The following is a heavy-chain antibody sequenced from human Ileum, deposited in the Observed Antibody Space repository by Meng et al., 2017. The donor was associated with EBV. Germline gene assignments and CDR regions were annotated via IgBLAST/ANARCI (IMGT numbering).Heavy chain of an antibody. J-gene: IGHJ4*02. V-gene: IGHV3-74*03. D-gene: IGHD3-10*01. CDR1: GLTFSSYW. CDR2: INSEGSST. Sequence: EVPLVEAGGGLVQPGGSLRPSCAASGLTFSSYWVHWLRQAPGKGLVWVSRINSEGSSTEYADSVRGRFTISRDNVKNMLYLQMTSLTAEDTAVYYCAKAIVRGPLDPYDYWGQGTLVTVSS. CDR3: AKAIVRGPLDPYDY.